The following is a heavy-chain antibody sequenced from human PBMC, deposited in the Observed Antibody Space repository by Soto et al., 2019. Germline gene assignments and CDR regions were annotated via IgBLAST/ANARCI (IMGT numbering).Heavy chain of an antibody. CDR2: IYYNERT. CDR3: GRTKDYFYGVDV. Sequence: QVQLQESGPGLVKPSGTLSLTCAVSGVSISNSQWWSWVRQPPGKGLEWIGEIYYNERTNYNPSLKSRITMSLDKSKNQVSLKLSSVTAADTATYYCGRTKDYFYGVDVWGQGTTVTVSS. J-gene: IGHJ6*02. CDR1: GVSISNSQW. V-gene: IGHV4-4*02.